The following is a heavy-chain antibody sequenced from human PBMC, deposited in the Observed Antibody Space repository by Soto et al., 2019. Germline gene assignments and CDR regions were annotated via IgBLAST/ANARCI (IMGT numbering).Heavy chain of an antibody. Sequence: EVQLVESGGGLVQPGGSLRLSCVASGFTFSNYWMYWVRQAPGEGLVWVSRINNDGSVSSYADSVKGRLTISRDNVKNTLYLQMDSLRAEDTAVYYCARGDCVGGTCYSLAGSFYYYMDVWGKGTTVTGFS. CDR2: INNDGSVS. J-gene: IGHJ6*03. D-gene: IGHD2-15*01. CDR1: GFTFSNYW. CDR3: ARGDCVGGTCYSLAGSFYYYMDV. V-gene: IGHV3-74*01.